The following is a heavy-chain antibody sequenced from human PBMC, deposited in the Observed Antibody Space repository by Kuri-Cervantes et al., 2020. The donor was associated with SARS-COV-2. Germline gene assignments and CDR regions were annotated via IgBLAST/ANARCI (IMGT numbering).Heavy chain of an antibody. J-gene: IGHJ5*02. Sequence: LSLTCAASGFTFSGSAMHWVRQASGKGLEWVGRIRSKANSYATAYAASVKGGFTISRDDSKNTAYLQMNSLKTEDTAVYYCTMGDWFDPWGQGTLVTVSS. CDR3: TMGDWFDP. CDR1: GFTFSGSA. V-gene: IGHV3-73*01. CDR2: IRSKANSYAT. D-gene: IGHD3-16*01.